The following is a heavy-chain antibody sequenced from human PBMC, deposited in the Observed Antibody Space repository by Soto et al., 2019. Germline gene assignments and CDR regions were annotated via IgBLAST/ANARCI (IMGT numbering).Heavy chain of an antibody. CDR1: CGSIRGSSYY. Sequence: PLEPMSVTGTVSCGSIRGSSYYWTWIQQPPGEGLEWIGSILYSGSTYYSQSLKSRVTISVDTSKSQFSLKLSSVTAPDTAVYYCAGPGAYYLIFESGGQGTLVTVSS. CDR3: AGPGAYYLIFES. V-gene: IGHV4-39*01. CDR2: ILYSGST. J-gene: IGHJ4*02. D-gene: IGHD3-22*01.